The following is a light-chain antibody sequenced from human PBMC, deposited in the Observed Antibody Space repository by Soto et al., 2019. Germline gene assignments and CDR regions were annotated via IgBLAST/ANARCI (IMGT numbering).Light chain of an antibody. CDR3: QHLNNYPYT. J-gene: IGKJ2*01. CDR1: QGISYY. V-gene: IGKV1-9*01. CDR2: AAG. Sequence: DIQLSQSPSFLSASVGDRVTITCRASQGISYYLAWYQQEPAKAPKLLIYAAGTLQSGVPSRFSGSGFGTEFTLTISSLQPEDFATYYCQHLNNYPYTFGQGTKLEIK.